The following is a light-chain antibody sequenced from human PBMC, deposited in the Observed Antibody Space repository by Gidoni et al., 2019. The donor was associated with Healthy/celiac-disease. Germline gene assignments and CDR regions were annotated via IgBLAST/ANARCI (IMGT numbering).Light chain of an antibody. CDR1: SSDVGGYNY. Sequence: QSALTQPASVSGSPGQSITLSCTGTSSDVGGYNYVSLYQQHPGKAPKLMIYEVSNRPSGVSNRFSGSKSGNTASLTISGLQAEDEADYYCSSYTSSSVVFGGGTKLTVL. CDR3: SSYTSSSVV. CDR2: EVS. J-gene: IGLJ2*01. V-gene: IGLV2-14*01.